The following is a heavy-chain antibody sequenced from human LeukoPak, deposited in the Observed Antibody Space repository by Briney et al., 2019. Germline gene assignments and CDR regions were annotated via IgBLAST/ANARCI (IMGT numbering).Heavy chain of an antibody. V-gene: IGHV3-7*05. CDR2: IKQDGSEK. D-gene: IGHD5-24*01. CDR1: RFTFSSYW. CDR3: ARPLRDGYNFDAFDI. Sequence: GGSLRLSCAASRFTFSSYWMSWVRQAPGKGLEWVANIKQDGSEKYYVDSVKGRFTISRDNAKNSLYLQMNSLRAEDTDVYYCARPLRDGYNFDAFDIWGQGTMVTVSS. J-gene: IGHJ3*02.